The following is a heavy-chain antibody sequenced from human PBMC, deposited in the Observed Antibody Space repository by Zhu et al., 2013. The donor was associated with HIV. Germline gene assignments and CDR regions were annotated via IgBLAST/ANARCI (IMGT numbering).Heavy chain of an antibody. D-gene: IGHD3-22*01. V-gene: IGHV1-8*01. CDR2: MNPNSGNT. CDR3: ARVQFPYYYDSSGYYYGY. J-gene: IGHJ4*02. CDR1: GYTFTSYD. Sequence: QVQLVQSGAEVKKPGASVKVSCKASGYTFTSYDINWVRQATGQGLEWMGWMNPNSGNTGYAQKFQGRVTMTRNTSISTAYMELSSLRSEDTAVYYCARVQFPYYYDSSGYYYGYWGQGTLVTVSS.